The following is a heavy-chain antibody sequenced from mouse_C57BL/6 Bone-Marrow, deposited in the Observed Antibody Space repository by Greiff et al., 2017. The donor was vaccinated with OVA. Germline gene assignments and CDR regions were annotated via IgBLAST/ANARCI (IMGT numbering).Heavy chain of an antibody. J-gene: IGHJ1*03. CDR3: ARRRGNWYFDV. V-gene: IGHV5-17*01. CDR2: ISSGSSTI. CDR1: GFTFSDYG. Sequence: EVHLVESGGGLVKPGGSLKLSCAASGFTFSDYGMHWVRQAPEKGLEWVAYISSGSSTIYYADTVKGRFTISRDNAKNTLFLQMTSLRSEDTAMYFCARRRGNWYFDVWGTGTTVTVSS.